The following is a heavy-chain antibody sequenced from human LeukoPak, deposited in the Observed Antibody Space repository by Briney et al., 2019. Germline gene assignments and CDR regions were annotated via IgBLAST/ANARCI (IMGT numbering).Heavy chain of an antibody. CDR3: ASTHPKDAAVDY. CDR2: IYTSGST. V-gene: IGHV4-61*02. CDR1: GGSISSGSYY. Sequence: ASQALSLTCTVSGGSISSGSYYWSWIRQPAGKGLEWIGRIYTSGSTNYNPSLKSRVTISVDTSKNQFSLKLSSVTAADTAVYYCASTHPKDAAVDYWGQGTLVTVSS. D-gene: IGHD2-15*01. J-gene: IGHJ4*02.